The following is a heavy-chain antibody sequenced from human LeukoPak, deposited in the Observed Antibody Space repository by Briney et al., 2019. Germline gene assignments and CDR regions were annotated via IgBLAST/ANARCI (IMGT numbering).Heavy chain of an antibody. Sequence: ASVKVSCKASGYTFTGYYMHWVRQAPGQGLEWMGWINPNSGGTNYAQKFQGRVTMTRDTSISTAYMELSRLRSDDTAVYYCARSHGPYYYDSSGYYKQTPVTQSNDAFDIWGQGTMVTVSS. CDR1: GYTFTGYY. J-gene: IGHJ3*02. CDR3: ARSHGPYYYDSSGYYKQTPVTQSNDAFDI. V-gene: IGHV1-2*02. CDR2: INPNSGGT. D-gene: IGHD3-22*01.